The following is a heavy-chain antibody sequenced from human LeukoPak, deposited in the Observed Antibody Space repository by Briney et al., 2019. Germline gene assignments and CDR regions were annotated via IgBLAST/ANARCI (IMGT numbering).Heavy chain of an antibody. V-gene: IGHV3-11*01. CDR1: GFTFSDYY. Sequence: PGGSLRLSCAASGFTFSDYYMCWIRQAPGKGLEWVSYISSSGSTIYYADSVKGRFTISRDNAKNSLYLQMNSLRAEDTAVYYCARGQRTGDLDAFDIWGQGTMVTVSS. CDR3: ARGQRTGDLDAFDI. CDR2: ISSSGSTI. D-gene: IGHD4-17*01. J-gene: IGHJ3*02.